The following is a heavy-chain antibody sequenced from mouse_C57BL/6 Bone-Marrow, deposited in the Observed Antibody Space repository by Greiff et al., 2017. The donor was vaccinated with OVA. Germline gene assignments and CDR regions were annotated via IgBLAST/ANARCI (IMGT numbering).Heavy chain of an antibody. CDR3: VVSLLRAMDY. CDR2: INPNNGGT. D-gene: IGHD2-1*01. V-gene: IGHV1-18*01. J-gene: IGHJ4*01. Sequence: DVQLQESGPELVKPGASVKIPCKASGYTFTDYNMDWVKQSHGKSLEWIGDINPNNGGTIYNQKFKGKATLTVDKSSSTAYMELRSLTSEDTAVYYCVVSLLRAMDYWGQGTSVTVSS. CDR1: GYTFTDYN.